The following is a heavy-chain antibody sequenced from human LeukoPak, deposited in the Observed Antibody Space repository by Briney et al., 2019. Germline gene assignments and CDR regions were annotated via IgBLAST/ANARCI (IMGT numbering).Heavy chain of an antibody. J-gene: IGHJ3*01. CDR2: ISGSGSHT. Sequence: GGSLRLSCAASGFNFYNFAMGWVRQAPGKGPEWVSAISGSGSHTYYADSVKGRLTISRDNSRYTLYLQINSLGAEDTAMYFCARDVPFGVIRRGRAFDVWGQGTMVTVSS. V-gene: IGHV3-23*01. CDR1: GFNFYNFA. D-gene: IGHD3-10*01. CDR3: ARDVPFGVIRRGRAFDV.